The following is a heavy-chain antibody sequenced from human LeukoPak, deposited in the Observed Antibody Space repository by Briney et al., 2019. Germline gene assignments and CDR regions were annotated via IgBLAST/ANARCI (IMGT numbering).Heavy chain of an antibody. Sequence: SETLSLTCTVSGGSISSYYWSWIRQPPGKGLEWIGYMYYSGSTNYNPSLKSRVTISVDTSKNQFSLKLSSVPAADTAVYYCARLRRAGWLEYYFDYWGQGTLVTVSS. V-gene: IGHV4-59*01. J-gene: IGHJ4*02. CDR2: MYYSGST. CDR3: ARLRRAGWLEYYFDY. D-gene: IGHD6-19*01. CDR1: GGSISSYY.